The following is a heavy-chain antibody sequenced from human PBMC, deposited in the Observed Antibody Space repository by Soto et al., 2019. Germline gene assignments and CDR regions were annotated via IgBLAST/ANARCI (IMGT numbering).Heavy chain of an antibody. D-gene: IGHD5-12*01. V-gene: IGHV4-39*07. Sequence: PSETLSLTCTVSGGSISSSSYYWGWIRQPPGKGLEWIGSIYYAGSTKYNPSLNSRVTISVDTSKNQFSLTVTSVTAADTAVYYCARGIVATETFDYWGQGTLVTVSS. J-gene: IGHJ4*02. CDR3: ARGIVATETFDY. CDR1: GGSISSSSYY. CDR2: IYYAGST.